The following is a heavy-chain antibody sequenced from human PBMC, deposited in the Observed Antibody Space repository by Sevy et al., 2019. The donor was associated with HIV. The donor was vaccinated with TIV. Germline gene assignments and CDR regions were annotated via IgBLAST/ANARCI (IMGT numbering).Heavy chain of an antibody. CDR3: SKGGGALDGGMDV. V-gene: IGHV4-31*03. CDR2: IYSGNT. J-gene: IGHJ6*02. CDR1: GGSVSSSGYY. Sequence: SETLSLTCTVSGGSVSSSGYYWNWVRQHPGKGLEWIGYIYSGNTYYNPSLRSRLTISLDTSKNQFSVKLGSVTAADTAVYYCSKGGGALDGGMDVWGQGTTVTVSS. D-gene: IGHD2-21*01.